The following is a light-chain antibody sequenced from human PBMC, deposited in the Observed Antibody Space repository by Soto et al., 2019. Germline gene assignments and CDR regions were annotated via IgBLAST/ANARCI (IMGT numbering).Light chain of an antibody. CDR3: TSYTSSSTRV. J-gene: IGLJ2*01. V-gene: IGLV2-14*01. CDR2: VVS. CDR1: SSDVGGYKY. Sequence: QSALTQSASVSGSPGQSITISCIGTSSDVGGYKYVSWYQQHPGKAPKLMIYVVSNRPSGVSNRFSGSKSGNTASLIISGLQAEDEADYYCTSYTSSSTRVFGGGTKLTVL.